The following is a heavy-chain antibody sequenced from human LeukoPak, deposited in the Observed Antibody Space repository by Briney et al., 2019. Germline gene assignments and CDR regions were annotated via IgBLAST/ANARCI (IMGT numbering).Heavy chain of an antibody. J-gene: IGHJ4*01. Sequence: GGSLRLSCAASGFTFSSYGMHWVRQAPGKGLEWVAFIRYDGSNKYYADSVKGRFTISRDNSKNTLYLQMNSLRAEDTAVYYCARSRGGFYDYWDYWGHGALVTVSS. CDR2: IRYDGSNK. D-gene: IGHD5-12*01. CDR3: ARSRGGFYDYWDY. V-gene: IGHV3-30*02. CDR1: GFTFSSYG.